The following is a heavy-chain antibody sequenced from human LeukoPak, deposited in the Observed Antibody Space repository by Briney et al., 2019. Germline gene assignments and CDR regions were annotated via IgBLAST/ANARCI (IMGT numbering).Heavy chain of an antibody. CDR1: GGSISSYY. D-gene: IGHD2-2*01. Sequence: SETLSLTCTVSGGSISSYYWSWIRQPPGKGLEWIGRIYTSGSTNYNPSLKSRVTISVDTSRNHFSLRLSSVTAADTAVYYCARDSCSSTTCYLNWGQGTLVTVSS. J-gene: IGHJ4*02. CDR2: IYTSGST. V-gene: IGHV4-4*08. CDR3: ARDSCSSTTCYLN.